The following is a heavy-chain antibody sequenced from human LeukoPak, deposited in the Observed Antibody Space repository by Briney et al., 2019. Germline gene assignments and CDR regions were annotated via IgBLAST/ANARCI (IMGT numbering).Heavy chain of an antibody. D-gene: IGHD6-13*01. CDR1: GFTFSSYA. J-gene: IGHJ4*02. CDR2: ISYDGSNK. Sequence: PGRSLRLSCAAPGFTFSSYAMHWVRQAPGKGLEWVAVISYDGSNKYYADSVKGRFTISRDNSKNTLYLQMNSLRAEDTAVYYCARVPAIAEPFDYWGQGTLVTVSS. V-gene: IGHV3-30-3*01. CDR3: ARVPAIAEPFDY.